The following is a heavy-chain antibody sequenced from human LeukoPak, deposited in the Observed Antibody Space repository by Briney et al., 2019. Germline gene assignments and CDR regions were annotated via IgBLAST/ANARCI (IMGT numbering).Heavy chain of an antibody. CDR2: ISYDGSNK. V-gene: IGHV3-30*04. CDR1: GFTFSSYA. Sequence: PGGSLRLSCAASGFTFSSYAMHWVRQAPGKGLEWVAVISYDGSNKYYADSVKGRFTISRDNSKNTLYLQMNSLRAEDTAVYYCAKDRGLGYCSSTSCYYFDYWGQGTLVTVSS. CDR3: AKDRGLGYCSSTSCYYFDY. D-gene: IGHD2-2*01. J-gene: IGHJ4*02.